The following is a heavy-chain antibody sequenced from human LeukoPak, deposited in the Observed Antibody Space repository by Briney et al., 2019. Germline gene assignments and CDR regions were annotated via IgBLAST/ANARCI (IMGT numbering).Heavy chain of an antibody. CDR2: IYSSGSA. V-gene: IGHV4-59*08. D-gene: IGHD3-22*01. CDR3: ARHRDYYDT. J-gene: IGHJ4*01. Sequence: SETLSLTWTVSGASINNNFWTWIRQPPGKGLEWIGYIYSSGSAKHNPSLKSRVIISGDTSKNQISLNLTSVTAADTAVYFCARHRDYYDTWGHGTLVTVSS. CDR1: GASINNNF.